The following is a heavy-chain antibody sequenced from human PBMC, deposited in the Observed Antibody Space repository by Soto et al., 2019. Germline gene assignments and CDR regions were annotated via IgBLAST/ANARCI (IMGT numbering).Heavy chain of an antibody. J-gene: IGHJ6*02. CDR3: AKVYVDGSSWYRYYFYYYGMDV. CDR2: ISGSGGST. D-gene: IGHD6-13*01. Sequence: GGSLRLSCAASGVTFSSYAMSWVRQAPGKGLEWVSAISGSGGSTYYADSVKGRFTISRDNSKNTLYLQMNSLRAEDTAVYYCAKVYVDGSSWYRYYFYYYGMDVWGQGTKVTVS. CDR1: GVTFSSYA. V-gene: IGHV3-23*01.